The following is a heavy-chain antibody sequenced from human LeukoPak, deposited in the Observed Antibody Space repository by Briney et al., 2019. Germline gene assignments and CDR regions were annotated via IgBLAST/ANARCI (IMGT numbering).Heavy chain of an antibody. J-gene: IGHJ4*02. V-gene: IGHV1-69*04. CDR3: ARVGLAAAGFDY. CDR2: IIPILGIA. Sequence: ASVKVSCKASGGTFSSYAISWVRQAPGQGLEWMGRIIPILGIANYAQKFQGRVTITADKSTSTAYMELSSLRSEDTAVYYCARVGLAAAGFDYWGQGTLVTVSS. D-gene: IGHD6-13*01. CDR1: GGTFSSYA.